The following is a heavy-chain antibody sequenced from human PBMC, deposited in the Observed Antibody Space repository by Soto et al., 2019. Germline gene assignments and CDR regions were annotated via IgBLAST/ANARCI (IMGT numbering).Heavy chain of an antibody. Sequence: QVQLVESGGGVVQPGRSLRLSCAASGFTFSSYAMHWVRQAPGKGLEWVAVISYDGSNKYYADSVKGRFTISRDNSKNTLYLQMNSLRAEDTAVYYCARDFRTQLPRGYYFDYWGKGTLVTVSS. CDR3: ARDFRTQLPRGYYFDY. J-gene: IGHJ4*02. V-gene: IGHV3-30-3*01. CDR2: ISYDGSNK. CDR1: GFTFSSYA. D-gene: IGHD2-2*01.